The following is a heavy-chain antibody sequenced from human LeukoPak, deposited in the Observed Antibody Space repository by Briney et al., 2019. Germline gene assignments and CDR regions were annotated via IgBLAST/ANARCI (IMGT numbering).Heavy chain of an antibody. CDR2: IIPIFGTA. J-gene: IGHJ4*02. Sequence: GSSVKVSCKASGGTFSSYAISWVRQAPGQGLEWMGGIIPIFGTANYAQKFQGRVTITTDESTSTAYMELSSLRSEDTAVYYCARDQRYYYDSSGYYLFDYWGQGTLVTVSS. V-gene: IGHV1-69*05. CDR3: ARDQRYYYDSSGYYLFDY. D-gene: IGHD3-22*01. CDR1: GGTFSSYA.